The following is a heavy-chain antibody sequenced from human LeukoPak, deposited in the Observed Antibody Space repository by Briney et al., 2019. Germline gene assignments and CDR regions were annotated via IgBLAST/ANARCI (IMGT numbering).Heavy chain of an antibody. CDR3: ARDEYSSSWYYFDY. CDR2: IYYSGST. V-gene: IGHV4-59*01. D-gene: IGHD6-13*01. Sequence: SETLSLTYTVSGGSISSYYWSWIRQPPGKGLEWIGYIYYSGSTNYNPSLKSRVTISVDTSKNQFSLKRSSVTAADTAVYYCARDEYSSSWYYFDYWGLGTLVTVSS. CDR1: GGSISSYY. J-gene: IGHJ4*02.